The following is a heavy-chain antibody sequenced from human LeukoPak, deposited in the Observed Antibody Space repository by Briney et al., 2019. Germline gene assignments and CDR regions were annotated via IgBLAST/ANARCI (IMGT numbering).Heavy chain of an antibody. D-gene: IGHD6-19*01. Sequence: SGTLSLTCTVSGGSISSYYWSWIRQPPGKGLEWIGYIYYSGSTNYNPSLKSRVTISVDTSKNQFSLKLSSVTAADTAVYYCARDVGGWYDYWGQGTLVTVSS. V-gene: IGHV4-59*01. CDR1: GGSISSYY. CDR3: ARDVGGWYDY. CDR2: IYYSGST. J-gene: IGHJ4*02.